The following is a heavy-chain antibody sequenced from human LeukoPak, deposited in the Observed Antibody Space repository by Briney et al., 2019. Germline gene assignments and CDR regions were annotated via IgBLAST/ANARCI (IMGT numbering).Heavy chain of an antibody. CDR2: IYNSGST. CDR3: ARETPYGSGSYPFDY. V-gene: IGHV4-59*01. CDR1: GGSISSYY. J-gene: IGHJ4*02. Sequence: SETLSLTCAVSGGSISSYYWNWIRQPPGKGLEWIGYIYNSGSTNNNPSLKSRVTISVDTSKKQFSLKLSSVTAADTAVYYCARETPYGSGSYPFDYWGQGILVTVSS. D-gene: IGHD3-10*01.